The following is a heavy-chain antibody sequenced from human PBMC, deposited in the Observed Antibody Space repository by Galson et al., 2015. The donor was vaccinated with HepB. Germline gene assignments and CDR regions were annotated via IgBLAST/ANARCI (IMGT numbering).Heavy chain of an antibody. V-gene: IGHV2-70*01. CDR2: IDWDDDK. CDR3: ARIRFAGSSGWGRYYYGMDV. CDR1: GFSLSTSGMC. J-gene: IGHJ6*02. Sequence: PALVNPTQTLTLTCTFSGFSLSTSGMCVSWIRQPPGKALEWLALIDWDDDKYYSTSLKTRLTISRDTSKNQVVLTMTNMDPVDTATYYCARIRFAGSSGWGRYYYGMDVWGQGTTVTVSS. D-gene: IGHD6-19*01.